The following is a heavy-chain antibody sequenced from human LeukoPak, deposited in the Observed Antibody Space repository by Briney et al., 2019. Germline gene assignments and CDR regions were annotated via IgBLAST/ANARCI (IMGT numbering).Heavy chain of an antibody. Sequence: ASVKVSCKASGYTFTSYGISWVRQAPGQGLEWMGWISAYNGNTNYAQKLQGRVTMTTDTPTSTAYMELRSLRSDDTAVYYCASASRGYCSSTSCDLKFDPWGQGTLVTVSS. CDR3: ASASRGYCSSTSCDLKFDP. V-gene: IGHV1-18*01. CDR2: ISAYNGNT. J-gene: IGHJ5*02. D-gene: IGHD2-2*01. CDR1: GYTFTSYG.